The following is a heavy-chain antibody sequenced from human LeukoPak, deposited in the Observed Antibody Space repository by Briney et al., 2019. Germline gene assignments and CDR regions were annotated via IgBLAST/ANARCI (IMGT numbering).Heavy chain of an antibody. CDR1: GFTFDDCA. D-gene: IGHD6-19*01. V-gene: IGHV3-9*01. CDR2: ISWNSGSI. CDR3: AKDRGIAVAGTFGY. J-gene: IGHJ4*02. Sequence: GGSLRLSCAASGFTFDDCAMHWVRQAPGKGLEWVSGISWNSGSIGYADSVKGRFTISRDNAKNSLYLQMNSLRAEDTALYYCAKDRGIAVAGTFGYWGQGTLVTVSS.